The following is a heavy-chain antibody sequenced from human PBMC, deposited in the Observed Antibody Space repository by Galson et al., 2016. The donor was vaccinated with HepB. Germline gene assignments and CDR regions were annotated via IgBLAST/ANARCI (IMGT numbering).Heavy chain of an antibody. Sequence: SLRLSCAASGFAFSRYAMHWVRQAPGRGPEWVALVTFDGRNAYYTEAVKGRFTISRDNSKNMIYLQMDSLRTDYTAMYYCAKDHKEVTDEKYIHNRVDSWGQGTLVTVSS. D-gene: IGHD2-21*02. CDR3: AKDHKEVTDEKYIHNRVDS. V-gene: IGHV3-30-3*02. CDR1: GFAFSRYA. J-gene: IGHJ5*01. CDR2: VTFDGRNA.